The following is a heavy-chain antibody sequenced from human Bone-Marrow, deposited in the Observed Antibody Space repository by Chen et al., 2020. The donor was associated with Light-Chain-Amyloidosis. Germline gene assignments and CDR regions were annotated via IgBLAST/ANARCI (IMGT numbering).Heavy chain of an antibody. CDR2: ISSSGGNK. Sequence: EVQLVESGGGLVKPGGSLRLSCAASGFTFSSYSMNWVRQAPGKGLEWVSSISSSGGNKYDADSGKGRFTISRDNAKNSLYLQMNSLRAEDTAVYYCARDPIAVAGGGSFDYWGQGALVTVSS. J-gene: IGHJ4*02. CDR1: GFTFSSYS. D-gene: IGHD6-19*01. CDR3: ARDPIAVAGGGSFDY. V-gene: IGHV3-21*01.